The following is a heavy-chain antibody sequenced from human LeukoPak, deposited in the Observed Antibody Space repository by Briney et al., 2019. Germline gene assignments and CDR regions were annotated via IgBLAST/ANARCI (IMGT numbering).Heavy chain of an antibody. CDR3: ARDGWNDDIHKYNYYYYGMHV. D-gene: IGHD1-1*01. V-gene: IGHV1-18*01. CDR2: TSAYNGNT. Sequence: GASVKVSCKASGYTFTSYGISWVRQAPGQGLEWMGWTSAYNGNTNYAQKLQGRVTMTTDTSTSTAYMELRSLRSDDTAVYYCARDGWNDDIHKYNYYYYGMHVWGQGTTVTVSS. CDR1: GYTFTSYG. J-gene: IGHJ6*02.